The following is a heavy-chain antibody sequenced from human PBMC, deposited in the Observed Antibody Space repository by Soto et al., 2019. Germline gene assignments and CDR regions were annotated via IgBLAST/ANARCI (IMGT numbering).Heavy chain of an antibody. Sequence: EVQLVESGGGLVQPGGSLRLSCAASGFTFSDHYMDWVRQAPGDGLEWVGRIKNKANSYTTEYAASVEGRFTISRDDSRNSLFLQMNGLKTEDTAVYNCTRVKLCVSAGCHRVLDVWGEGTTVTVSS. D-gene: IGHD2-2*01. CDR3: TRVKLCVSAGCHRVLDV. J-gene: IGHJ6*04. CDR1: GFTFSDHY. V-gene: IGHV3-72*01. CDR2: IKNKANSYTT.